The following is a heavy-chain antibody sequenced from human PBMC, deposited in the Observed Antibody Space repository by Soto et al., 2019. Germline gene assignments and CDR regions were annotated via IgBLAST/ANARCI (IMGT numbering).Heavy chain of an antibody. D-gene: IGHD6-19*01. CDR3: ARDRGSVAGFDY. CDR2: IYYSGST. V-gene: IGHV4-59*01. CDR1: GGSISGFY. Sequence: PAETLSLTCAVSGGSISGFYWSWIRQPPGKGLEWIGYIYYSGSTNYNPSLKSRVTISVDTSKNQFSLKLNSVTAADTAVYYCARDRGSVAGFDYWGQGTLVTVSS. J-gene: IGHJ4*02.